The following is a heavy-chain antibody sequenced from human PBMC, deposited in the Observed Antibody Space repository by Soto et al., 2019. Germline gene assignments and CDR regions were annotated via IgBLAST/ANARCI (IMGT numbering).Heavy chain of an antibody. Sequence: SETLSLTCTVSGGSISSGDYYWSWIRQPPGKGLEWIGYIYYSGSTFYNPSLKSRVTISVDTSKNQFSLKLSSVTAADTAVYYCARHTPAISISDHWGQGTLVTVSS. V-gene: IGHV4-30-4*01. CDR2: IYYSGST. J-gene: IGHJ4*02. CDR1: GGSISSGDYY. D-gene: IGHD2-15*01. CDR3: ARHTPAISISDH.